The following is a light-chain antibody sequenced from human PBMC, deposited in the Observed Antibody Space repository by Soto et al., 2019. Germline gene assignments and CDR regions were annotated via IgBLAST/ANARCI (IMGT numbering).Light chain of an antibody. CDR3: QQYNNWPSLT. CDR1: QSVSSN. V-gene: IGKV3-15*01. CDR2: GAS. J-gene: IGKJ4*01. Sequence: EIVMTQSPATLSVSPGERATLSCRASQSVSSNLAWYQQKPGQAPRLLIYGASTRATSIPARFSGSGSGTEFTLTIRSLQSEDFAVYYCQQYNNWPSLTFGGGTKVEIK.